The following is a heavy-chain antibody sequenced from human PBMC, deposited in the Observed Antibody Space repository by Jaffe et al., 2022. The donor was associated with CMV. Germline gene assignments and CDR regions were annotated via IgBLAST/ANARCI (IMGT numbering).Heavy chain of an antibody. D-gene: IGHD4-17*01. Sequence: EVQLVQSGVEVKKPGESLKISCQGSGYSFSRYWIGWVRQKPGKGLEWMGIIYTSDFKSRYSPSFQGQVTFSADKSTSTAFLQWRSLRASDSAIYYCVRGYGDYVNYYGMDVWGQGTTVTVSS. CDR2: IYTSDFKS. V-gene: IGHV5-51*01. CDR1: GYSFSRYW. J-gene: IGHJ6*02. CDR3: VRGYGDYVNYYGMDV.